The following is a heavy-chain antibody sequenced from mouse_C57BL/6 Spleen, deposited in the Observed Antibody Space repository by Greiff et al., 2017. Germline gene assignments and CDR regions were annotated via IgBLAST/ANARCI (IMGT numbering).Heavy chain of an antibody. D-gene: IGHD1-1*01. CDR3: ARRITTVVEEYYAMDY. V-gene: IGHV5-17*01. J-gene: IGHJ4*01. Sequence: EVKLVESGGGLVKPGGSLKLSCAASGFTFSDYGMHWVRQAPEKGLEWVAYISSGSSTIYSADTVKGRFTISRDNAKNPLFLQMTSLRSEDTAMYYCARRITTVVEEYYAMDYWGQGTSVTVSS. CDR1: GFTFSDYG. CDR2: ISSGSSTI.